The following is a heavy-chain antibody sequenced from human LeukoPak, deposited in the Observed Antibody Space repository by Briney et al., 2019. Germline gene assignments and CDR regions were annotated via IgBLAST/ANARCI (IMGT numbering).Heavy chain of an antibody. CDR2: ISYDGSNK. CDR1: GFTFSSYA. D-gene: IGHD3-22*01. Sequence: GGSLRLSCAASGFTFSSYAMHWVRQAPGKGLEWVAVISYDGSNKYYADSVKGRFTISRDNSKNTLYLQMNSLRAEDTAVYYCARVAYYYDSSGYWGAFDIWGQGTMVTVSS. V-gene: IGHV3-30*04. J-gene: IGHJ3*02. CDR3: ARVAYYYDSSGYWGAFDI.